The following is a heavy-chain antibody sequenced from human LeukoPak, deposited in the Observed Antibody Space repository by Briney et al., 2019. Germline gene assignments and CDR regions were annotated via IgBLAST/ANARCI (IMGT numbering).Heavy chain of an antibody. CDR2: ISSSGSGGNT. D-gene: IGHD1-26*01. Sequence: GGSLRLSCAASGVTLGTYAMSWARQAPGKGLEWVSGISSSGSGGNTYYADSVKGRFTISRDSSKNTLYLQMNSLRAEDTAVFYCAKFGGSFIAPFDIWGQGTMVTVSS. CDR1: GVTLGTYA. CDR3: AKFGGSFIAPFDI. J-gene: IGHJ3*02. V-gene: IGHV3-23*01.